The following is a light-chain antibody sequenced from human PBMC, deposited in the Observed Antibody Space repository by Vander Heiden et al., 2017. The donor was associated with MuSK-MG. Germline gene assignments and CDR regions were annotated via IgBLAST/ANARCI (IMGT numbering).Light chain of an antibody. CDR1: QSISRS. Sequence: EIVITQSPATLSLSPGERATLSCRASQSISRSLAWYQQRPGQAPRLLIQDASKRATGIPDRFSGSGSGTEFTLTIRSLQSEDFAVYYCQQYIDWPRTFGQGTKVEIK. CDR3: QQYIDWPRT. CDR2: DAS. V-gene: IGKV3-15*01. J-gene: IGKJ1*01.